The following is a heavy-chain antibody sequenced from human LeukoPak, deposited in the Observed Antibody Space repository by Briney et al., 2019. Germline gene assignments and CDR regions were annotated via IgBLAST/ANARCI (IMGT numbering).Heavy chain of an antibody. J-gene: IGHJ4*02. D-gene: IGHD3-22*01. V-gene: IGHV3-23*01. CDR3: ASHGNSYYVFSY. CDR2: ISGRGATT. Sequence: QTGGSLRLSCAASGFTFRNYVIHWVRQAPGKGLEWVSSISGRGATTYYADSVKGRFTISRDISKNTLHLQVNSLRAEDTAVYYCASHGNSYYVFSYWSQGTLLTVSS. CDR1: GFTFRNYV.